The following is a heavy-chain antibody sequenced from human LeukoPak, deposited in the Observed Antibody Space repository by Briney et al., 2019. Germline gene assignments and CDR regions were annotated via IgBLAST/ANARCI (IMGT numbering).Heavy chain of an antibody. J-gene: IGHJ4*02. D-gene: IGHD1-26*01. V-gene: IGHV4-4*07. Sequence: SETLSLTCTVSGGSIGSYYWSWIRQPAGKELEWIGRIETSGNTNYNPSLKSRVTISVDTSKNQFSLKLSSVTAADTAVYYCARVSSGSYYVPFDYWGQGTLVTVSS. CDR2: IETSGNT. CDR3: ARVSSGSYYVPFDY. CDR1: GGSIGSYY.